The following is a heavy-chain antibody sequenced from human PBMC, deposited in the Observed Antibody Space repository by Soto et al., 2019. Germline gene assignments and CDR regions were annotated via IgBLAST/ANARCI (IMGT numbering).Heavy chain of an antibody. J-gene: IGHJ5*01. V-gene: IGHV4-31*03. Sequence: SETLSLTCTVSGGSISSGGYYWSWIRQHPGKGLEWIGYIYYSGSTYYNPSLKSRVTISVDTSKNQFSLKLSSVTAADTAVYYSARDRAAAGTGWFDPWGQGTLVTVSS. CDR3: ARDRAAAGTGWFDP. D-gene: IGHD6-13*01. CDR2: IYYSGST. CDR1: GGSISSGGYY.